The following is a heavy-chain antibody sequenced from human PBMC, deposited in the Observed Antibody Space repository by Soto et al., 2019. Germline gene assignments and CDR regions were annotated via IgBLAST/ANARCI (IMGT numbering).Heavy chain of an antibody. CDR3: GRGLSPASAGVIDS. D-gene: IGHD6-13*01. CDR1: GFSFGDYY. V-gene: IGHV3-11*05. J-gene: IGHJ4*02. CDR2: ITTSSAYT. Sequence: QVHLVESGGALVKPGGSLRLSCSASGFSFGDYYMSWIRHTPGRGLEWLSYITTSSAYTNYADSLKGRFTISRDNAKNSLFLEMNSRRGEDTATYYCGRGLSPASAGVIDSWCQGTLVTVSS.